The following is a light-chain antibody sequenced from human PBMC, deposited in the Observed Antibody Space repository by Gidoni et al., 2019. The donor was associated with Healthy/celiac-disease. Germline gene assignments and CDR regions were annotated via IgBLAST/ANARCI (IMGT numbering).Light chain of an antibody. V-gene: IGLV2-14*01. CDR1: SSDVGVYNY. J-gene: IGLJ1*01. CDR3: SSDTSSSTLV. CDR2: DVS. Sequence: QSALTQPASVSGSPGQSITISCTGTSSDVGVYNYVSWYHQHPGKAPKLMIYDVSNRPAGVSNRFSGSKSGNTASLTISGLQAEDEADYYCSSDTSSSTLVVGTGTKVTVL.